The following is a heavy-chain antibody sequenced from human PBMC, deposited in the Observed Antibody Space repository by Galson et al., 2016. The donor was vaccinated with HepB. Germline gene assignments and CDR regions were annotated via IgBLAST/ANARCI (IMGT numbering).Heavy chain of an antibody. CDR1: GGSLSTFF. CDR3: AREWYSNFYFDF. J-gene: IGHJ4*02. Sequence: LSLTCSVSGGSLSTFFWSWFRQAPGKGLEWIGYVHYSGETDYNPSLKSRVTMSLDTSKNQFSLKLNSVTAADTAVYFCAREWYSNFYFDFWGQGALVTVSS. CDR2: VHYSGET. D-gene: IGHD4-11*01. V-gene: IGHV4-59*01.